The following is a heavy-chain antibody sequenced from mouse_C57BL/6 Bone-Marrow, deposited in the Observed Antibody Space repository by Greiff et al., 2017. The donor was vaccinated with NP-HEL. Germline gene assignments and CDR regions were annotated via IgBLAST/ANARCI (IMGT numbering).Heavy chain of an antibody. CDR1: GFTFSDYY. J-gene: IGHJ3*01. CDR2: ISNGGGST. CDR3: ARKIYYGYVAWFAY. V-gene: IGHV5-12*01. D-gene: IGHD2-2*01. Sequence: EVQVVESGGGLVQPGGSLKLSCAASGFTFSDYYMYWVRQTPEKRLEWVAYISNGGGSTYYPDTVKGRFTISRDNAKNTLYLQMSRLKSEDTAMYDCARKIYYGYVAWFAYWGQGTLVTVSA.